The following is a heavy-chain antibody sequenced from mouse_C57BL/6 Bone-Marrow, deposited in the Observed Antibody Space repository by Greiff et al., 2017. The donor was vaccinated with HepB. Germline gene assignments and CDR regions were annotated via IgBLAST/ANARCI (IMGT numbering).Heavy chain of an antibody. CDR2: IRLKSDNYAT. CDR3: TGAETRDFDY. J-gene: IGHJ2*01. V-gene: IGHV6-3*01. CDR1: GFTFSNYW. Sequence: EVKVEESGGGLVQPGGSMKLSCVASGFTFSNYWMNWVRQSPEKGLEWVAQIRLKSDNYATHYAESVKGRFTISRDDSKSSVYLQMNNLRAEDTGIYYCTGAETRDFDYWGQGTTLTVSS.